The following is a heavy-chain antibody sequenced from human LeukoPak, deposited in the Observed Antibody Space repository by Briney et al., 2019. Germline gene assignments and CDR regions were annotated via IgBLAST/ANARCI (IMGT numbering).Heavy chain of an antibody. V-gene: IGHV4-59*01. CDR2: IYYSGST. Sequence: TSETLSLTCTVSGGSISSYYWSWVRQPPGKGLEWIGYIYYSGSTNYNPSLKSRVTISVATSKNQFSLKLSSVTAADTAVYYCARSGYSYGADAFDIWGQGTMVTVSS. CDR1: GGSISSYY. CDR3: ARSGYSYGADAFDI. D-gene: IGHD5-18*01. J-gene: IGHJ3*02.